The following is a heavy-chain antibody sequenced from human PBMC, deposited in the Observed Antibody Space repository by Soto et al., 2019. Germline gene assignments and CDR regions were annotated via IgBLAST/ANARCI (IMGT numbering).Heavy chain of an antibody. CDR3: AKDPNSSGWYGYYYYYYMDV. CDR2: ISYDGSNK. Sequence: QVQLVESGGGVVQPGRSQRLSCAASGFTFSSYGIHWVRQAPGKGLEWVAVISYDGSNKYYADSVKGRFTISRDNSKNTLYLQMNSLRAEDTAVYYFAKDPNSSGWYGYYYYYYMDVWGKGTTVTVSS. D-gene: IGHD6-19*01. V-gene: IGHV3-30*18. CDR1: GFTFSSYG. J-gene: IGHJ6*03.